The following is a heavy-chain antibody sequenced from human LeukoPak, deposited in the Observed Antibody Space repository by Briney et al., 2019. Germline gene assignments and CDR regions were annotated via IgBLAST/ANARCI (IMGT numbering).Heavy chain of an antibody. Sequence: NPSETLSLTCTVSGGSISSGSDYWSWIRQPAGKGLERIGRIYTSGRTNYNPSLKSRVTISVDTSKNQFSLKLSSVTAADTAVYYCTRDWESATPYYYSYYMDVWGKGTTVTISS. V-gene: IGHV4-61*02. J-gene: IGHJ6*03. CDR3: TRDWESATPYYYSYYMDV. D-gene: IGHD2-2*02. CDR2: IYTSGRT. CDR1: GGSISSGSDY.